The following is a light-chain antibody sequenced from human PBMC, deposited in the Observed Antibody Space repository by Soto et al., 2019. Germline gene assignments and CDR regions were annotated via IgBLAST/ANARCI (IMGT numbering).Light chain of an antibody. J-gene: IGKJ5*01. CDR1: ESVLYSSNNKNY. CDR3: QQYDNLPIT. Sequence: DIVMTQSPDSLAVSLGERASINCKSSESVLYSSNNKNYLNWYQQKPGKAPKXXIYDASNLETGVPSRFSGSGSGTDFTFTISSLKPEDIATYYCQQYDNLPITFGQGTRLEIK. V-gene: IGKV1-33*01. CDR2: DAS.